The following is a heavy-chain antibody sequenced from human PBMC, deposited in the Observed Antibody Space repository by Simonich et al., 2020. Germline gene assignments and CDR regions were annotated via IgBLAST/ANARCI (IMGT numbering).Heavy chain of an antibody. V-gene: IGHV3-23*01. Sequence: GGGLVQPGGSLRLSCAASGFTFSSYAMSWVRQAPGKGLEWVSAISGSGGSPYYADSVKGRFTISRDNSKNTLYLQMNSLRAEDTAVYYCAKDRGERITMIVVVIDAFDIWGQGTMVTVSS. D-gene: IGHD3-22*01. CDR1: GFTFSSYA. CDR2: ISGSGGSP. CDR3: AKDRGERITMIVVVIDAFDI. J-gene: IGHJ3*02.